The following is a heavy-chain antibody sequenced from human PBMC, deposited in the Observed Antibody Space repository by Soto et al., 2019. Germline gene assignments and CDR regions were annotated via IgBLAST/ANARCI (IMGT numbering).Heavy chain of an antibody. Sequence: ASVKVSCKASGYTFTSYDINWVRQATGQGLEWMGWMNPNSGNTGYAQKFQGRVTMTRNTSISTAYMELSSLRSEDTAVYYCARSRSSSGWYSPRYRPNFDYWGQGTLVTVSS. CDR1: GYTFTSYD. V-gene: IGHV1-8*01. D-gene: IGHD6-19*01. CDR2: MNPNSGNT. J-gene: IGHJ4*02. CDR3: ARSRSSSGWYSPRYRPNFDY.